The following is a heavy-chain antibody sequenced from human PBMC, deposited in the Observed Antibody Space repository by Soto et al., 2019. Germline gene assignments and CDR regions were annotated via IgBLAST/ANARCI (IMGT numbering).Heavy chain of an antibody. CDR2: ISGSGGST. Sequence: PGGSLRLSCAASGFTFSSYAMSWVRQTPGKGLEWVSAISGSGGSTYYADSVKGRFTISRDNSKNTLYLQMNSLRAEDTAVYYCAKDFSCSGGSCYTPDYWGQGTLVTVSS. CDR3: AKDFSCSGGSCYTPDY. CDR1: GFTFSSYA. J-gene: IGHJ4*02. D-gene: IGHD2-15*01. V-gene: IGHV3-23*01.